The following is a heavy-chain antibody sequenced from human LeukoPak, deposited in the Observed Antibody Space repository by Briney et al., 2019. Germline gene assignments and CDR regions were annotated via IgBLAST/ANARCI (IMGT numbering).Heavy chain of an antibody. Sequence: GGSLRLSCVASGFTFSSYGMHWVRQAPGKGLEWVAVISYDGSNKYYADSVKGRFTISRDNSKNTLYLQMNSLRAEDTAVYYCARDMGHYYDSSGNPVHWGQGTLVTVSS. J-gene: IGHJ4*02. CDR3: ARDMGHYYDSSGNPVH. V-gene: IGHV3-30*03. CDR2: ISYDGSNK. D-gene: IGHD3-22*01. CDR1: GFTFSSYG.